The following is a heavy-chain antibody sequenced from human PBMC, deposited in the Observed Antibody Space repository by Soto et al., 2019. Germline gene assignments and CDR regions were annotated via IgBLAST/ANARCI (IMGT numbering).Heavy chain of an antibody. V-gene: IGHV1-69*14. CDR1: GGTFSSYA. CDR2: IIPIFGTA. Sequence: QVQLVQSGAEVKKPGSSVKVSCKASGGTFSSYAISWVRQAPGQGLEWMGGIIPIFGTANYAQKFQGRVRITAAKSTSTAYMELSGLRSEKTAVYYWARQINYYYISGGKSACSAPWAKETLVTVSS. J-gene: IGHJ5*02. D-gene: IGHD3-22*01. CDR3: ARQINYYYISGGKSACSAP.